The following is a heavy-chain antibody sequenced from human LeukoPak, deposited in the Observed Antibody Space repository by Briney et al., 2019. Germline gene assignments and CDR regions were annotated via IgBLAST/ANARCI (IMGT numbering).Heavy chain of an antibody. CDR1: GGSIRSEY. D-gene: IGHD4/OR15-4a*01. V-gene: IGHV4-4*07. CDR3: ARGSRGARFDY. J-gene: IGHJ4*02. CDR2: IYSGGSS. Sequence: PSETLSLTCIVSGGSIRSEYWSWIRQPAGKGLEWIGRIYSGGSSNCNPSLKSRVTMSVDTSNNQISLKLTSVTAADTAVYYCARGSRGARFDYWGQGTLVTVSS.